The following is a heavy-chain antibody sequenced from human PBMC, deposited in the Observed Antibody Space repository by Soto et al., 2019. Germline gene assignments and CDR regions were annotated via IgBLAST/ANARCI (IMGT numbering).Heavy chain of an antibody. J-gene: IGHJ4*02. CDR3: ARSIPGTTFFDS. V-gene: IGHV3-72*01. Sequence: GGSLRLSCAGSGFTFSDYYIDWVRQAPGKGLEWVGRSRDKGNSYSTDYAASVKGRFTVSRDTSKNSLYLQMNSLKADDTALYDCARSIPGTTFFDSWGLGTPVSVSS. CDR1: GFTFSDYY. CDR2: SRDKGNSYST. D-gene: IGHD1-7*01.